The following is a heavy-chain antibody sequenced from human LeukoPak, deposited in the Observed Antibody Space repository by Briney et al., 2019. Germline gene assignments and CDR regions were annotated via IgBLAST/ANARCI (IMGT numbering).Heavy chain of an antibody. Sequence: SETLSLTCTVSGGSISNSYWNWIRQPAGKGLEWIGRTYVSGTTNYNPSLRSRVTMSVDTSKNQFSLRLSSVTAADTAVYYCARENYYDSSGYSEGMDVWGQGTTVTVS. J-gene: IGHJ6*02. CDR3: ARENYYDSSGYSEGMDV. CDR2: TYVSGTT. CDR1: GGSISNSY. D-gene: IGHD3-22*01. V-gene: IGHV4-4*07.